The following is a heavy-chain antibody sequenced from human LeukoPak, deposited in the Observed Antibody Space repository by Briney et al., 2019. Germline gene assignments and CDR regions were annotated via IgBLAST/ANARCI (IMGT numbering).Heavy chain of an antibody. D-gene: IGHD3-22*01. Sequence: GASVKVSCKASGYTFTGYYMHWVRQAPGQGLEWMGWINPNSGGTNYAQKFQGRVTMTRDTSISTAYMELSRLRSDDTAVYYCARANYDSSGPKGAFDIWGQGTMVTVSS. CDR3: ARANYDSSGPKGAFDI. J-gene: IGHJ3*02. V-gene: IGHV1-2*02. CDR2: INPNSGGT. CDR1: GYTFTGYY.